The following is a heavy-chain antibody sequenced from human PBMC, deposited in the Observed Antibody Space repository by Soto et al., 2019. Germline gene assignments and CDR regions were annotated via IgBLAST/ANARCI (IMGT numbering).Heavy chain of an antibody. CDR2: INHSGST. Sequence: KPSETLSLTCAVYGGSFSGYYWSWIRQPPGKGLEWIGEINHSGSTNYNPSLKSRVTISVDTSKNQFSLKLSSVTAADTAVYYCASGYYDFWSGYRGVDYWGQGTLVTVSS. D-gene: IGHD3-3*01. J-gene: IGHJ4*02. CDR3: ASGYYDFWSGYRGVDY. V-gene: IGHV4-34*01. CDR1: GGSFSGYY.